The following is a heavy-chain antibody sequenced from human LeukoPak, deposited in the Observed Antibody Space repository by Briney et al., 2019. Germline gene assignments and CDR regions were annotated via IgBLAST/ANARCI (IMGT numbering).Heavy chain of an antibody. V-gene: IGHV4-30-2*01. CDR3: ARGSPVRTRKPEHWFDP. CDR1: GGSISSGGYS. CDR2: IYHSGST. D-gene: IGHD3-10*01. J-gene: IGHJ5*02. Sequence: SETLSLTCAVSGGSISSGGYSWSWIRQPPGKGLEWIGYIYHSGSTYYNPSLKSRVTISVDRSKNQLSLKLSSVTAADTAVYYCARGSPVRTRKPEHWFDPWGQGTLVTVSS.